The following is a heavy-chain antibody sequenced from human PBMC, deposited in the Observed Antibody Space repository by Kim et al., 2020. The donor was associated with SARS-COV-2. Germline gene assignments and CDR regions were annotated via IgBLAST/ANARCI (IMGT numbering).Heavy chain of an antibody. J-gene: IGHJ4*02. CDR2: K. Sequence: KYYADSVKGRFTISRDNSKNTLYLQMNSLRAEDTAVYYCASLFGYYYEPYWGQGTLVTVSS. V-gene: IGHV3-33*01. CDR3: ASLFGYYYEPY. D-gene: IGHD3-22*01.